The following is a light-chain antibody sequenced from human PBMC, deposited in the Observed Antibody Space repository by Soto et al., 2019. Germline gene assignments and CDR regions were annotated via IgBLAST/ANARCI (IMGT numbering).Light chain of an antibody. CDR2: DVS. CDR1: SSDVGGYDY. Sequence: QSALTQPRSVSGSPGQSVTISCTGTSSDVGGYDYVSWYQQHPHKAPKLMLYDVSKRPSGVPDRFSGSKSGNTASLTISGLQAEDEADYYCYSYAGSSYVFGTGTKVTVL. CDR3: YSYAGSSYV. J-gene: IGLJ1*01. V-gene: IGLV2-11*01.